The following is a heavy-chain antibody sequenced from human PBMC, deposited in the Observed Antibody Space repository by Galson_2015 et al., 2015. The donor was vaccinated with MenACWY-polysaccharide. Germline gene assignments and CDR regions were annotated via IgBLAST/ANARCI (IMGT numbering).Heavy chain of an antibody. J-gene: IGHJ5*02. CDR3: ARRAADGYWYDP. CDR1: GGSVNSGGYY. D-gene: IGHD6-13*01. Sequence: TLSLTCTVSGGSVNSGGYYWTWIRQHPGKGLEWIGYIYYSGTTYYNPSLKSRVTISVDTSKNQFSLNLNSVTAADTAVYFCARRAADGYWYDPWGQGTIVTVSS. V-gene: IGHV4-31*03. CDR2: IYYSGTT.